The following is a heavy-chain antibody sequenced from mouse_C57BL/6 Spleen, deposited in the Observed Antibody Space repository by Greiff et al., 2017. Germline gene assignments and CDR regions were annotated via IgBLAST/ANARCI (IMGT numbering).Heavy chain of an antibody. Sequence: VQLQESGAELVRPGASVKLSCKASGYTFTDYYINWVKQRPGQGLEWIARIYPGSGNTYYNEKFKGKATLTAEKSSSTAYMQLSSLTSEDSAVYFCARGELITTVVATDAMDYWGQGTSVTVSS. CDR2: IYPGSGNT. CDR3: ARGELITTVVATDAMDY. V-gene: IGHV1-76*01. J-gene: IGHJ4*01. CDR1: GYTFTDYY. D-gene: IGHD1-1*01.